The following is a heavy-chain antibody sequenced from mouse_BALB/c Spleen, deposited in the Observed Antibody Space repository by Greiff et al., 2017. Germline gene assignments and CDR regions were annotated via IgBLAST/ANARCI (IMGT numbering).Heavy chain of an antibody. CDR3: ARLRGTTVVATDYFDY. CDR1: GDSITSGY. V-gene: IGHV3-8*02. CDR2: ISYSGST. J-gene: IGHJ2*01. D-gene: IGHD1-1*01. Sequence: VQLKQSGPSLVKPSQTLSLTCSVTGDSITSGYWNWIRKFPGNKLEYMGYISYSGSTYYNPSLKSRISITRDTSKNQYYLQLNSVTTEDTATYYCARLRGTTVVATDYFDYWGQGTTLTVSS.